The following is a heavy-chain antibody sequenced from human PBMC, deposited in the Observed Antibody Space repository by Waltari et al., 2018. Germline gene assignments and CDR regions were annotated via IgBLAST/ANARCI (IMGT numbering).Heavy chain of an antibody. CDR2: IYYSGST. V-gene: IGHV4-59*01. CDR3: ARVSIQLWSTFDY. CDR1: GGSISSYY. Sequence: QVQLQESGPGLVKPSETLSRTCTVSGGSISSYYWRWMRQTPGKGLEWIGYIYYSGSTNYNPSLKSRVTISVDTSKNQFSLKLSSVTAADTAVYYCARVSIQLWSTFDYWGQGTLVTVSS. J-gene: IGHJ4*02. D-gene: IGHD5-18*01.